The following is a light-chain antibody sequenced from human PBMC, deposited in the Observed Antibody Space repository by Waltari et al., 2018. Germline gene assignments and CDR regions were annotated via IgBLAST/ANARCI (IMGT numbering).Light chain of an antibody. CDR3: QQYYSYPRT. CDR1: QGISSY. CDR2: AAS. J-gene: IGKJ1*01. Sequence: AIRMTQSPSSLSASTGDRVTPTCRASQGISSYLAWYQQKPGKAPKLLIYAASTLQSGVPSRFSGSGSGTDFTLTISCLQSEDFATYYCQQYYSYPRTFGQGTKVEIK. V-gene: IGKV1-8*01.